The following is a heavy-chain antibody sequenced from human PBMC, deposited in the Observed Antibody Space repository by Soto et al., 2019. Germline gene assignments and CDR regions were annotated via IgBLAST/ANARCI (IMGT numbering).Heavy chain of an antibody. V-gene: IGHV3-74*01. CDR1: GFTFSIYW. Sequence: GGSLRLSCAASGFTFSIYWMHWVRQAPGKGLVWVSRINSDGSSTSYADSVKGRFTISRDNAKNTLYLQMNSLRAEDTAVYYCARALPGGNTAGFDYWGQGTLVTVSS. CDR3: ARALPGGNTAGFDY. D-gene: IGHD2-15*01. J-gene: IGHJ4*02. CDR2: INSDGSST.